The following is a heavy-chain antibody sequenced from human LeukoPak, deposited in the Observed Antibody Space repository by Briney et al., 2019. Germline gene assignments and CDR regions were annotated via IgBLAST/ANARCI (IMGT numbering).Heavy chain of an antibody. V-gene: IGHV1-2*02. CDR1: GYTFTDYY. CDR3: AREGDYYDSSGYYFDY. J-gene: IGHJ4*02. CDR2: INPNDGDT. D-gene: IGHD3-22*01. Sequence: ASVKVSCKASGYTFTDYYMHWVRQAPGQGFEWMGWINPNDGDTNYAQKFQGRVTMTRDTSISTAYMELSRLRSDDTAVYYCAREGDYYDSSGYYFDYWGQGTLVTVSS.